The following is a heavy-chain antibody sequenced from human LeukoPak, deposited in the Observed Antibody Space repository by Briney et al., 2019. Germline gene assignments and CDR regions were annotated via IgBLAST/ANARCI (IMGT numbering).Heavy chain of an antibody. CDR1: GITFSIYT. Sequence: GSLRLSCEVSGITFSIYTMNWVRQAPGKGLEWVSGISDSGVNTYYADSVRGRFTVSRDNSLNTLYLQMSSLRAEDTAVYFCAKSIDYWGREPWSPSPQ. J-gene: IGHJ4*02. V-gene: IGHV3-23*01. CDR3: AKSIDY. CDR2: ISDSGVNT.